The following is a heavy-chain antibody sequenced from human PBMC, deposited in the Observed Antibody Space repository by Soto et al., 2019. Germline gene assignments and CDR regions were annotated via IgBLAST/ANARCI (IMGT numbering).Heavy chain of an antibody. CDR2: FITMFNRP. J-gene: IGHJ6*02. Sequence: QVQLVQSGAEVKKPGSSVKVSCKASGGTFSSYAISWVRQAPGQGLEWMGGFITMFNRPHSARKFQGRVTITADESTSTAYMDLCSLRSEDTAVYYCARGQFHHVSNYYYALDVWGQGTTVTVSS. CDR3: ARGQFHHVSNYYYALDV. CDR1: GGTFSSYA. V-gene: IGHV1-69*01.